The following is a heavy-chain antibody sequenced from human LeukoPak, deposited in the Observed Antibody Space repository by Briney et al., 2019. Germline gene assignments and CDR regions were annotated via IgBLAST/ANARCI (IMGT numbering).Heavy chain of an antibody. V-gene: IGHV3-21*01. D-gene: IGHD2-2*01. CDR2: ISSSSSSYI. J-gene: IGHJ4*02. Sequence: GGSLRLSCAASGFTFSSYSMNWVRQAPGEGLEWVSSISSSSSSYIYYADSVKGRFTISRDNAKNSLYLQMNSLRAEDTAVYYCARESSTSYAFDYWGQGTLVTVSS. CDR3: ARESSTSYAFDY. CDR1: GFTFSSYS.